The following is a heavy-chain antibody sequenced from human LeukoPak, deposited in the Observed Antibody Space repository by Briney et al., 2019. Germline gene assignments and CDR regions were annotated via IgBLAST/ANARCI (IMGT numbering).Heavy chain of an antibody. D-gene: IGHD1-26*01. Sequence: GRSLRLSCAASGFTFSSYGMHWVRQAPGKGLEWVAVISYDGSNKYYADSVKGRFTISRDNSKNTLYLRMNSLRAEDTAVYYCANGGSGSYYRNSYAYWGQGTLVTVSS. J-gene: IGHJ4*02. CDR3: ANGGSGSYYRNSYAY. V-gene: IGHV3-30*18. CDR1: GFTFSSYG. CDR2: ISYDGSNK.